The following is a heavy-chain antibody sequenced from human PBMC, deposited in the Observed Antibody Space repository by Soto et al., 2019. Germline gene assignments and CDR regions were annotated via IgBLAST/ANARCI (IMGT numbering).Heavy chain of an antibody. CDR3: ARRGMGFWSGYYLDY. CDR1: GGSFRGYY. CDR2: INHSGST. Sequence: SQTLCHTCAVYGGSFRGYYWSWIRQPPGKGLEWIGEINHSGSTNYNPSLKSRVTISVDTSKNQISLKLSSVTAADTAVYYCARRGMGFWSGYYLDYWGQGTLVTVSS. V-gene: IGHV4-34*01. D-gene: IGHD3-3*01. J-gene: IGHJ4*02.